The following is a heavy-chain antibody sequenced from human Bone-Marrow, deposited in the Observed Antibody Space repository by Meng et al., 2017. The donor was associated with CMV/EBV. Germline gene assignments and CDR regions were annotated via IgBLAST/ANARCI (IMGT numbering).Heavy chain of an antibody. CDR2: IIPIFGTA. D-gene: IGHD5-18*01. CDR3: ASGGYSYGYRDY. CDR1: GGTFSSYA. Sequence: VLVVPAGAEVKKPGSSVKVSCKASGGTFSSYAISWVRQAPGQGLEWMGGIIPIFGTANYAQKFQGRVTITADESTSTAYMELSSLRSEDTAVYYCASGGYSYGYRDYWGQGTLVTVSS. J-gene: IGHJ4*02. V-gene: IGHV1-69*01.